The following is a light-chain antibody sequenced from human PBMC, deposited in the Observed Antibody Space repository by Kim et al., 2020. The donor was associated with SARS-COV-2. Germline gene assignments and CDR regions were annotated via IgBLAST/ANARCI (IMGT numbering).Light chain of an antibody. Sequence: GQSGDISCTGTSSDVGRYKYVCWYQHHPGKAPKLIIYDVTKRPTGVPDRFSGSKSGNTASLTVSGLQAEDEADYYCTSYAGRNDLVFGGGTQLTVL. V-gene: IGLV2-8*01. CDR2: DVT. CDR1: SSDVGRYKY. J-gene: IGLJ2*01. CDR3: TSYAGRNDLV.